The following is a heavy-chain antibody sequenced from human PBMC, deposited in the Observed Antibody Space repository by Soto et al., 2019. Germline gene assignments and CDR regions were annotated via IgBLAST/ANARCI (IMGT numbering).Heavy chain of an antibody. CDR2: LTSSSTYI. V-gene: IGHV3-21*01. Sequence: PWGSLRLSCAASGFTFILYSMILFRQSPCKGLEWVSSLTSSSTYIYYADSLKGRFTISRDNAKNSLYLQMDSLRAEDTATYYCVRARSTDSRPDYWGRGTLVTVSS. D-gene: IGHD3-22*01. CDR1: GFTFILYS. J-gene: IGHJ4*02. CDR3: VRARSTDSRPDY.